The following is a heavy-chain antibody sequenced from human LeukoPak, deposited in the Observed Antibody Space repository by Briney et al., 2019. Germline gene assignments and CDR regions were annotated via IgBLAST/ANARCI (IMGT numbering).Heavy chain of an antibody. CDR3: ARDRGSSWYFDY. D-gene: IGHD6-13*01. V-gene: IGHV1-2*02. Sequence: ASVKVSCKTSGYSFTGYYMHWVRQAPGQGLEWMGWINPNTGDTNYAQKFQGRVAMTRDTSITTAYMELTRLTSDATAVYYCARDRGSSWYFDYWGQGTLVTVSS. CDR2: INPNTGDT. CDR1: GYSFTGYY. J-gene: IGHJ4*02.